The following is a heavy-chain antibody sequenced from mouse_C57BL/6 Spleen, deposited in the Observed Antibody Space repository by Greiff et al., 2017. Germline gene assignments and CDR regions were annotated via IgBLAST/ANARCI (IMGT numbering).Heavy chain of an antibody. J-gene: IGHJ4*01. V-gene: IGHV1-18*01. D-gene: IGHD2-2*01. CDR2: INPNNGVT. Sequence: EVQLQQSGPELVKPGASVKIPCKASGYTFTDYNMDWVKQSHGKSLEWIGDINPNNGVTIYNQKFKGKATLTVDKSSSTAYMELRSLTSEDTAVYYCALWLRPYYYAMDYWGQGTSVTVSS. CDR3: ALWLRPYYYAMDY. CDR1: GYTFTDYN.